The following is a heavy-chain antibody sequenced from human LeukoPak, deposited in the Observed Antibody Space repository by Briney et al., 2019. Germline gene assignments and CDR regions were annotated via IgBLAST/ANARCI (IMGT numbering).Heavy chain of an antibody. J-gene: IGHJ4*02. CDR3: AKTTVGYSSGRFPGWPADY. Sequence: GGSLRLSCTASGFAFGSYAMYWVRQAPGKGLEWVSGIFGSGGSAHYADSVKGRFTVSRDNSKNTVYLEMNSLGVEDTAVYYCAKTTVGYSSGRFPGWPADYWGQGTLVTVSS. CDR1: GFAFGSYA. CDR2: IFGSGGSA. D-gene: IGHD2-15*01. V-gene: IGHV3-23*01.